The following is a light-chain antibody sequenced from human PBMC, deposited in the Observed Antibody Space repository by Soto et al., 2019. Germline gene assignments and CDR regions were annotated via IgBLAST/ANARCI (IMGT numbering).Light chain of an antibody. J-gene: IGLJ2*01. CDR2: DVN. CDR1: SSDIGGYSI. V-gene: IGLV2-11*01. CDR3: CSYGGNFVV. Sequence: QSALTQPRSVSGSPGQSVAFSCSGSSSDIGGYSIVSWYQHHPGKAPKLMLSDVNKRPSGVPDRFSGSKSGNTASLTISGLQAEDEADYYCCSYGGNFVVLGEGTKLTVL.